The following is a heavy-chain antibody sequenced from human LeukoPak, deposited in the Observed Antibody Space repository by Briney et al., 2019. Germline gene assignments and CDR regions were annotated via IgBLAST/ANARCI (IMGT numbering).Heavy chain of an antibody. J-gene: IGHJ2*01. Sequence: SETLSLTCTVSGGSISTGSYYWSWIRQPAGKGLEWIGRIYTSGSTNYNPSLKSRVTISVDTSKNQFSLKLSSVTAADTALYYCARWGEVYWYFDLWGRGTLVTVSS. CDR2: IYTSGST. D-gene: IGHD3-10*01. V-gene: IGHV4-61*02. CDR1: GGSISTGSYY. CDR3: ARWGEVYWYFDL.